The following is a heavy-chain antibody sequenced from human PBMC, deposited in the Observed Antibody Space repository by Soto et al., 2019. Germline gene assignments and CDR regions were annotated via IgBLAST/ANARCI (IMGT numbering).Heavy chain of an antibody. CDR3: AKDMNGDYLGWGADN. J-gene: IGHJ4*02. CDR2: ISWNSGRI. Sequence: GGSLRLSCGASGFSIYDFALHWVRQAPGKGLQWVSGISWNSGRIGYADSVRGRFTIFRDNAENSLYLQMNSLRPEDTAVYYCAKDMNGDYLGWGADNWGQGTLVTVSS. V-gene: IGHV3-9*01. D-gene: IGHD4-17*01. CDR1: GFSIYDFA.